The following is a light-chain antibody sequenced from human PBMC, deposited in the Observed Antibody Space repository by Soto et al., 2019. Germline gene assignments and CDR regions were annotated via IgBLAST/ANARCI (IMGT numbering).Light chain of an antibody. J-gene: IGKJ1*01. V-gene: IGKV3-20*01. CDR3: QQYTSSAWT. Sequence: EVVLTQSPGTLSLSPGEGATLSCRASQSVASSYLAWYQQKPGQAPRLLIYGASDRATGVPDRFSGSGSGTDFTLTISRLKPEDFAMYYCQQYTSSAWTFGQGTKVEI. CDR2: GAS. CDR1: QSVASSY.